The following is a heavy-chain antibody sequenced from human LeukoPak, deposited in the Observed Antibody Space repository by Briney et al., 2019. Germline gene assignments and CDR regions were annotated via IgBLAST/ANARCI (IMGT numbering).Heavy chain of an antibody. CDR1: GVTLSNYA. V-gene: IGHV3-23*01. Sequence: SGGSLRLSCVASGVTLSNYAMSWARQAPGKGLEWVSGISSSGSGGNTYYADSVKGRFTISRDSSRNTLFLHMNTLGAEDTAIYYCAKAPLGSYNSWTGFYPGFDSWGQGTLVAVSS. CDR2: ISSSGSGGNT. D-gene: IGHD3/OR15-3a*01. CDR3: AKAPLGSYNSWTGFYPGFDS. J-gene: IGHJ4*02.